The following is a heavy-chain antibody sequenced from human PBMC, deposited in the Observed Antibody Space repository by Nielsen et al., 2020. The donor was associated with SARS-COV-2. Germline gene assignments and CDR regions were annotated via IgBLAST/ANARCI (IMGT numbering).Heavy chain of an antibody. CDR3: ARLRGIAAARWFDP. D-gene: IGHD6-13*01. V-gene: IGHV5-51*01. Sequence: GGSLRLSCKGSGYSFTSYWIGWVRQMPGKGLEWMGIIYPGDSDTRYSPSFQGQVTISADKSISTAYLQWSSLKASDTAMYYCARLRGIAAARWFDPWGQGTLVTVSS. CDR1: GYSFTSYW. CDR2: IYPGDSDT. J-gene: IGHJ5*02.